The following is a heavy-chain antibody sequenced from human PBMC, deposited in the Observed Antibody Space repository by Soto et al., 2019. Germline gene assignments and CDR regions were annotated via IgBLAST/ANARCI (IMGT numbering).Heavy chain of an antibody. V-gene: IGHV4-30-2*01. CDR2: IYHSGST. CDR3: ARDRRDYGGNYYYGMDV. J-gene: IGHJ6*02. D-gene: IGHD4-17*01. CDR1: GGSISSGGYS. Sequence: SETLSLTCAVSGGSISSGGYSWSWIRQPPGKGLEWIGYIYHSGSTYYHPSLKSRVTISVDRSTNQFSLKLSSVTAADTAVYYCARDRRDYGGNYYYGMDVWGQGTTVTVSS.